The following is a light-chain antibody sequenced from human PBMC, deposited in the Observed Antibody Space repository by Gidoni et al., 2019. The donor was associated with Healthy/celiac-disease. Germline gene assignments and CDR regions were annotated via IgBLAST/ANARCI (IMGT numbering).Light chain of an antibody. CDR1: KSISSY. CDR2: AAS. V-gene: IGKV1-39*01. Sequence: DIQMTQSPSSLSASVGDRVTITCRASKSISSYLNWYQQKPGKAPQLLIYAASSLQSGVPSRFSGSGSGTDFTLTISSLQPEDFVTYYCQQSYSTPPVTFGGGTKVEIK. CDR3: QQSYSTPPVT. J-gene: IGKJ4*01.